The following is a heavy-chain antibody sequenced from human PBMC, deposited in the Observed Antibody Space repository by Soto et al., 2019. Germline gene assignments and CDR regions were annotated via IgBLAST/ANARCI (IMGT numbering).Heavy chain of an antibody. CDR1: CVSIRSTTSV. V-gene: IGHV4-39*01. CDR2: IYYSGST. D-gene: IGHD5-12*01. Sequence: SETLALTCAVSCVSIRSTTSVLGWIRQPPGKGLEWIGGIYYSGSTYKNPSLQSRVTISVDTSKNQFSLNLGSVTAADTAVYVGARGIYYERDQFEYWGQGTLVTVS. CDR3: ARGIYYERDQFEY. J-gene: IGHJ4*02.